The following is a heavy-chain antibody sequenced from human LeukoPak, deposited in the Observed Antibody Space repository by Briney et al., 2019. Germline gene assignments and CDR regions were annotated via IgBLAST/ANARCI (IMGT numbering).Heavy chain of an antibody. V-gene: IGHV3-30*02. CDR2: IRYDGSEK. CDR1: GFTFSTHG. J-gene: IGHJ6*03. Sequence: GGSQRLSCAASGFTFSTHGMHWARQAPGKGLEWVTFIRYDGSEKYYAEYVKGRFTISRDNSRNTVYLQMNSLRAEDTAVYYCAKDAWYCSSSSCPQYYYYMDVWGKGTTVTVSS. D-gene: IGHD2-2*01. CDR3: AKDAWYCSSSSCPQYYYYMDV.